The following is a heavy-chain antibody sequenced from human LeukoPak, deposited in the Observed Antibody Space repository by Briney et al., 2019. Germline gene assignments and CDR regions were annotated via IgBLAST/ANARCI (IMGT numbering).Heavy chain of an antibody. D-gene: IGHD1-26*01. J-gene: IGHJ4*02. CDR2: ITASGTAM. V-gene: IGHV3-48*02. Sequence: GGSPRLSCAASGFTFSSYSMNWVRQAPGKGLEWVSHITASGTAMFYADSVKGRFTISRGNAKNSLYLQMNSLRDEDTAVYYCASSGSYRFDYWGQGTLVTVSS. CDR3: ASSGSYRFDY. CDR1: GFTFSSYS.